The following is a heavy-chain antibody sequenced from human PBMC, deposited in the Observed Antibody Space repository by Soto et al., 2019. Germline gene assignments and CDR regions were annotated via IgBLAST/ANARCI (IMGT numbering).Heavy chain of an antibody. Sequence: QVQLVQSGAEVKKPGASVKVSCKASGYTFTSYYMHWVRQAPGQGLEWMGIINPSGGSTSYAQKFQGRVTMTRDTSTSTVYMELSSLRSEDTAVYYCARDQGYPPSTISYYFDYWGQGTLVTVSS. D-gene: IGHD5-12*01. V-gene: IGHV1-46*01. CDR2: INPSGGST. CDR3: ARDQGYPPSTISYYFDY. J-gene: IGHJ4*02. CDR1: GYTFTSYY.